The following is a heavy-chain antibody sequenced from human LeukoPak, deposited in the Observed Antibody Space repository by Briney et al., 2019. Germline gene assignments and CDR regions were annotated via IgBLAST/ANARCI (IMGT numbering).Heavy chain of an antibody. J-gene: IGHJ6*02. D-gene: IGHD2-2*01. V-gene: IGHV3-11*01. Sequence: GGSLRLSCAASGFTYNEYYMGWIRQAPGKGLEWISYISTTGDTVYYADSVKGRFTVSRDNAQNSLYLQMNSLRAEDTAVYYARAFRHCYAASCYGRALYGMDVWGQGTTVTVSS. CDR1: GFTYNEYY. CDR3: RAFRHCYAASCYGRALYGMDV. CDR2: ISTTGDTV.